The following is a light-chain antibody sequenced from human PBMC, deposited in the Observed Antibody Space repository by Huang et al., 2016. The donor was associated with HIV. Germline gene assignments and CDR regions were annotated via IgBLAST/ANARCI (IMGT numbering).Light chain of an antibody. CDR1: QSLSSS. Sequence: EIVLTQSPATLSLSPGERATLSCRASQSLSSSLAWCQQKPGQAPSLLIYDASNRATGSPARFSGSGSGTDFTLTITTLVPADFAVYFCHQRSSWPNTFGQGTKLKIK. V-gene: IGKV3-11*01. J-gene: IGKJ2*01. CDR3: HQRSSWPNT. CDR2: DAS.